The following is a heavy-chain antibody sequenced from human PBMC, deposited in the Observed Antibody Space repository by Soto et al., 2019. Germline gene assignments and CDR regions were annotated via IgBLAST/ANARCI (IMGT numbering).Heavy chain of an antibody. CDR2: IYHSGST. CDR3: ARGPQF. CDR1: GYSISSGYY. Sequence: PSETLSLTCAVSGYSISSGYYWGWIRQPPGKGLEWIGSIYHSGSTYYNPSLKSRVTISVDTSKNQFSLKLSSVTAADTAVYFCARGPQFWGQGILVTVSS. J-gene: IGHJ4*02. V-gene: IGHV4-38-2*01.